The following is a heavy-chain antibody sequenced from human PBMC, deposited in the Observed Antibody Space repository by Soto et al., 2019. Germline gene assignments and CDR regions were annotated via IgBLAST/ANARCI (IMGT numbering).Heavy chain of an antibody. D-gene: IGHD2-21*02. CDR2: ISSSSSYI. V-gene: IGHV3-21*01. Sequence: PGGSLRLSCAASGFTFSSYSMNWVRQAPGKGLEWVSSISSSSSYIYYADSVKGRFTISRDNAKNSLYLQMNSLRAEDTAVYYCARGRVSATRPAHFDYWGKGTLVTVSS. J-gene: IGHJ4*02. CDR3: ARGRVSATRPAHFDY. CDR1: GFTFSSYS.